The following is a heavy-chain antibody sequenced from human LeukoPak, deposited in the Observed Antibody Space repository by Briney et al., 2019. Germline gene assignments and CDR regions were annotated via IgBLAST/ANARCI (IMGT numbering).Heavy chain of an antibody. Sequence: SETLSLTCAVYGGSFSGYYWSWIRQPAGKGLEWIGRIYTSGSTNYNPSLKSRVTISVDTSKNQFSLKLSSVTAADTAVYYCAREGGNILTGYYSYFDYWGQGTLVTVSS. CDR3: AREGGNILTGYYSYFDY. V-gene: IGHV4-4*07. D-gene: IGHD3-9*01. CDR2: IYTSGST. CDR1: GGSFSGYY. J-gene: IGHJ4*02.